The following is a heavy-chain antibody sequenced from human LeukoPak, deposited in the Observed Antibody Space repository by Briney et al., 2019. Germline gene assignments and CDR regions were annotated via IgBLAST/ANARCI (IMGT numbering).Heavy chain of an antibody. CDR1: GFTFSDYY. CDR3: ASHYSSGWRSHFDY. CDR2: ISSSGSTI. J-gene: IGHJ4*02. Sequence: GGSLRLSCAASGFTFSDYYMSWIRQAPGKGLEGVSYISSSGSTIDYADSVKGRFTISRDNAKNSLYLQMNSLRAEDTAVYYCASHYSSGWRSHFDYWGQGTLVTVSS. D-gene: IGHD6-19*01. V-gene: IGHV3-11*01.